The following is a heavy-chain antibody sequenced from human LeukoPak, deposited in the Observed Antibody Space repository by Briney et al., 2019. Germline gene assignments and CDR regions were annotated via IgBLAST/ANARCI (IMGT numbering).Heavy chain of an antibody. V-gene: IGHV4-59*01. D-gene: IGHD4-23*01. CDR1: GGSMSSYY. J-gene: IGHJ4*02. CDR2: IYYGGST. CDR3: ARSGGMFYFDF. Sequence: SETLSLTCSVSGGSMSSYYWSWIRLPPGKGLEWIGYIYYGGSTNYNPSLKSRVTISVDTSKNQFSLKLSSVTAADSAFYYCARSGGMFYFDFGGQGTLVTVSA.